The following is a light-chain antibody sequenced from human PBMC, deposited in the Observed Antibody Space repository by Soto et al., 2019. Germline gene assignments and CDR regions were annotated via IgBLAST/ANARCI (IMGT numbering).Light chain of an antibody. V-gene: IGKV3-20*01. Sequence: EIVLTQSPGTLSVSSGESATLSCRASQSVTSNYVAWYQQKPGLPPSLLIFGASNRATGIPDRFSGGVSGTDFTLTISRLEPEDFALYICQQYGSSPYTFGLGTKLE. CDR1: QSVTSNY. CDR2: GAS. J-gene: IGKJ2*01. CDR3: QQYGSSPYT.